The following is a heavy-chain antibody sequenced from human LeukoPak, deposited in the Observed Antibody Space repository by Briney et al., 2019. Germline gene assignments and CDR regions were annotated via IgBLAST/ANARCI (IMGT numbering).Heavy chain of an antibody. CDR1: EFTFSTYW. V-gene: IGHV3-7*01. CDR2: IKQDGSEI. CDR3: ARDKAVGPTLLDY. J-gene: IGHJ4*02. D-gene: IGHD1-26*01. Sequence: GGSLRLSCAASEFTFSTYWMTWARQAPGKGPEWVANIKQDGSEIYYVDSVKGRFTISRDNAKNSLYLQMNSLRAEDTAVYYCARDKAVGPTLLDYWGQGTLVTVSS.